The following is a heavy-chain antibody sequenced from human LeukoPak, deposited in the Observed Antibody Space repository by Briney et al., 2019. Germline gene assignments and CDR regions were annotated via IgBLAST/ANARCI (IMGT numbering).Heavy chain of an antibody. J-gene: IGHJ3*02. Sequence: GESLKISCKGSGYSFSSYWIGWVRQMPGKGLEWMGIIYPGDSDTRYSPSFQGQVTISADKSISTAYLQWSSLKASDTAMYYCARHVTYYDFWSGYYPHDAFDIWGQGTMVTVSS. CDR2: IYPGDSDT. CDR1: GYSFSSYW. D-gene: IGHD3-3*01. V-gene: IGHV5-51*01. CDR3: ARHVTYYDFWSGYYPHDAFDI.